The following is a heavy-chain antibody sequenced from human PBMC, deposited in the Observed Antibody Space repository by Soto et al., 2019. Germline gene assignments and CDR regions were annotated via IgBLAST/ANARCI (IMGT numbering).Heavy chain of an antibody. D-gene: IGHD4-17*01. J-gene: IGHJ3*02. CDR3: TRHEDYGDSDASDI. CDR1: GFTFSGSA. Sequence: EVQLVESGGGLVQPGGSLKLSCAASGFTFSGSAMHWVRQASGKGLEWVGRIRSKANSYATAYAASVKGRFTISRDDSKNTAYLQMKSLKTEDTTVYYGTRHEDYGDSDASDIWGQGTMVTVSS. CDR2: IRSKANSYAT. V-gene: IGHV3-73*02.